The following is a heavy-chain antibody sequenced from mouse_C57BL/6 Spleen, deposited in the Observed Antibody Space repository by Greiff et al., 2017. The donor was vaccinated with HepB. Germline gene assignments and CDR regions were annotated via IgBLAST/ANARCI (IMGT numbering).Heavy chain of an antibody. CDR2: IWSGGST. V-gene: IGHV2-2*01. D-gene: IGHD2-2*01. CDR3: ARGYQGNFDV. CDR1: GFSLTSYG. J-gene: IGHJ1*03. Sequence: VQLQQSGPGLVQPSQSLSITCTVSGFSLTSYGVHWVRQSPGKGLEWLGVIWSGGSTDYNAAFISRLSSSKDNTKSQVFFKMNSLQADDTAIYYCARGYQGNFDVWGTGTTVTVSS.